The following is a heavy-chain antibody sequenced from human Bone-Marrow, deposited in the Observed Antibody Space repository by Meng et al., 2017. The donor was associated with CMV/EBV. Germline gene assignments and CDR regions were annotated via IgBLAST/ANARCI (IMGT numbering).Heavy chain of an antibody. CDR3: ARPVGGVAATPDWFDP. J-gene: IGHJ5*02. CDR2: IIPILHKP. Sequence: GTFNSYAISWVRQAPGQGLEWMGGIIPILHKPNYAQKFQGRVTITADKSTTTVYMELSSLRSEDTAVYYCARPVGGVAATPDWFDPWGQGTLVTVSS. CDR1: GTFNSYA. D-gene: IGHD2-15*01. V-gene: IGHV1-69*10.